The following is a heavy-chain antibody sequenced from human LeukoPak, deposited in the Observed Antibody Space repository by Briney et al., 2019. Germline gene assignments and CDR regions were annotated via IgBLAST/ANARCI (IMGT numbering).Heavy chain of an antibody. CDR2: INWNGGST. J-gene: IGHJ3*02. CDR3: ARKHRWDTHPEDAFDI. D-gene: IGHD1-26*01. Sequence: PGGSLRLSCAASGFTFDDYGMSWVRQAPGKGLEWVSGINWNGGSTGYADSVKGRFTISRDNAKNSLYLQMNSLRAEDTALYYCARKHRWDTHPEDAFDIWGQGTMVTVSS. CDR1: GFTFDDYG. V-gene: IGHV3-20*04.